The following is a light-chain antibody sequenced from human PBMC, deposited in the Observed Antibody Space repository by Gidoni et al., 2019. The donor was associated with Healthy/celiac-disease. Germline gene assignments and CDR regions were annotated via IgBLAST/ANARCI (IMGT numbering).Light chain of an antibody. CDR2: DAS. CDR1: QSVSSY. CDR3: QQRSNWPPNT. V-gene: IGKV3-11*01. J-gene: IGKJ5*01. Sequence: IELTQSPATLSWSPGERATIPCRASQSVSSYLAWYQQKPGQAPRLLIYDASNRAPGIPARFSGSGCGTDFTLTISSLQPEDFAVYYCQQRSNWPPNTFGQGTRLEIK.